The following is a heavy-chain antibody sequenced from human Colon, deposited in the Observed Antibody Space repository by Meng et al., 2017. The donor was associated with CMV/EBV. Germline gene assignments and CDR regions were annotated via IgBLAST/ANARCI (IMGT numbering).Heavy chain of an antibody. CDR2: IKGDGSEQ. CDR3: ARDRGSYPYYFDY. CDR1: GFTINNYW. V-gene: IGHV3-7*01. J-gene: IGHJ4*02. D-gene: IGHD1-26*01. Sequence: GESLKISCAASGFTINNYWMCWVRQAPGKGLEWVANIKGDGSEQKYVDSVRGRFTISRDNSKNTLYLQMGSLRAEDMAVYYCARDRGSYPYYFDYWGQGTLVTVSS.